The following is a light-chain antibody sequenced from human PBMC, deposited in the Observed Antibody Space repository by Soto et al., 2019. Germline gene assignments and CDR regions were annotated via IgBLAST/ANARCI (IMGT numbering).Light chain of an antibody. CDR2: WAS. V-gene: IGKV4-1*01. CDR3: QQYYSTPPT. J-gene: IGKJ4*01. CDR1: QSVSNS. Sequence: LTQSPDTLSVSPGETATLSCRASQSVSNSLAWYQQKPGQPPKVLINWASTRESGVPDRFSGSGSGADFTLTISSLQAEDVAVYYCQQYYSTPPTFGGGTKLEIK.